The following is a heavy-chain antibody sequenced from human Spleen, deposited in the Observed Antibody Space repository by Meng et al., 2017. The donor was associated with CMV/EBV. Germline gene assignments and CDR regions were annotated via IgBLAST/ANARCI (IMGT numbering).Heavy chain of an antibody. CDR3: TRGESRRGSMDV. J-gene: IGHJ6*02. CDR2: TYFRSKWYN. CDR1: GDSVSSNGAA. V-gene: IGHV6-1*01. Sequence: LRLSCDISGDSVSSNGAAWNWIRQSPSRGLEWLGRTYFRSKWYNDYAVFVKSRISINPDTSKNQFSLQLNSVTPEDTAVYYCTRGESRRGSMDVWGQGTTVTVSS. D-gene: IGHD6-13*01.